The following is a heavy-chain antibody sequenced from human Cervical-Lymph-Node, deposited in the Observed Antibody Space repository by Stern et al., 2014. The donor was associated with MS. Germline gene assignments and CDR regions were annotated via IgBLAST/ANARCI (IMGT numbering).Heavy chain of an antibody. V-gene: IGHV3-30*04. J-gene: IGHJ4*02. D-gene: IGHD4-23*01. CDR1: GFTFSAYA. CDR2: VSADGSVN. Sequence: QVQLMQSGGGVVQPGRSLRLSCAASGFTFSAYAMHWVRPAPGKGLEWVASVSADGSVNHYTDSVKGRLTIARDNSKYTLYLEMNSLITEDTAVYYCAKRGGNLLHYFDWWGQGALVTVSS. CDR3: AKRGGNLLHYFDW.